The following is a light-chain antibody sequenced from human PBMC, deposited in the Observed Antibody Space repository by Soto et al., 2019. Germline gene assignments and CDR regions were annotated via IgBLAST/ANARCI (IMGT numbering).Light chain of an antibody. CDR2: AAS. J-gene: IGKJ1*01. CDR1: QSVSSSY. CDR3: QQYGTSPWT. V-gene: IGKV3-20*01. Sequence: EIVLTQSPDTLSLSPGERATLSCRASQSVSSSYLAWYQQKPGQAPSLLIYAASSRAPGIQDRFSGSGSGTDFTLTISRLEPEDFAVYYCQQYGTSPWTFGHGTKVEIK.